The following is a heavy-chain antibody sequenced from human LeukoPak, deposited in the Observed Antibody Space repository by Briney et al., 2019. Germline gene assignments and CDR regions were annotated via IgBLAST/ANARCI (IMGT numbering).Heavy chain of an antibody. D-gene: IGHD6-6*01. Sequence: ASVKVSCKASGYTFTSYGISWVRQAPGQGLEWMGWISAYNGNTNYAQKLQGRVTMTTDTSTSTAYMELRSLRSDDTAAYYCARGIAARPYYYYYMDVWGKGTTVTVSS. J-gene: IGHJ6*03. V-gene: IGHV1-18*01. CDR3: ARGIAARPYYYYYMDV. CDR1: GYTFTSYG. CDR2: ISAYNGNT.